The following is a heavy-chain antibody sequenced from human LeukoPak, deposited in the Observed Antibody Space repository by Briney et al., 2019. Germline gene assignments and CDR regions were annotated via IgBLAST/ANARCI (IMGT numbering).Heavy chain of an antibody. Sequence: PGGSLRLSCAASGFTFSSYAMSWVRQAPGKGLEWVSAISGSGGSTYYADSVKGRFTISRDNSKNTPYLQMNSLRAEDTAVYYCAKDKGSSGYYYTIDYWGQGTLVTVSS. V-gene: IGHV3-23*01. CDR3: AKDKGSSGYYYTIDY. CDR2: ISGSGGST. CDR1: GFTFSSYA. J-gene: IGHJ4*02. D-gene: IGHD3-22*01.